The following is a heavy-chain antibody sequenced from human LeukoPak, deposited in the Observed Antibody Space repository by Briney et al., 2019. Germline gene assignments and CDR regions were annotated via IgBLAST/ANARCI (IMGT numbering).Heavy chain of an antibody. CDR1: GYIFTSYY. J-gene: IGHJ5*01. CDR2: INPSAGTT. CDR3: ARVGAPGSPNWFDS. V-gene: IGHV1-46*01. Sequence: GASVKVSCKASGYIFTSYYMHWVRQAPGQGLEWMGIINPSAGTTSYAQNFQGRVTMTRDMSTSTVYMELSSLRFEDTTVYYCARVGAPGSPNWFDSWGQGTLVTVSS.